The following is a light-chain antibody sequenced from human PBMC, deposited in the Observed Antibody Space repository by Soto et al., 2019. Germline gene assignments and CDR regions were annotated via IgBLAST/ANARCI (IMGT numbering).Light chain of an antibody. Sequence: DVVMTQSPPSLPVSLGQPASISCRSSQSLLSSYGDTLLDWFHQRPGQSPRRLVHAVFKRDSGVPDRFGGSGSDTNITLKMIRVEAEDVGIYYCMQYTHWPHTFGGGTKVDIK. V-gene: IGKV2-30*01. CDR1: QSLLSSYGDTL. CDR3: MQYTHWPHT. J-gene: IGKJ4*01. CDR2: AVF.